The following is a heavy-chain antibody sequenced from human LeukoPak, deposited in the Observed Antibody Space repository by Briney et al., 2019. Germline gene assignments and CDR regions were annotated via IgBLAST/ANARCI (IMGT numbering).Heavy chain of an antibody. CDR1: GASFSGYY. V-gene: IGHV4-34*01. CDR2: INHSGST. CDR3: ARGWSYSYGNYMDV. J-gene: IGHJ6*03. Sequence: PSETLSLTCAVYGASFSGYYWSWIRQPPGKGLEWIGEINHSGSTNYNPSLKSRVTISGDTSKNQFSLKLSSVTAADTAVYYCARGWSYSYGNYMDVWGKGTTVTVSS. D-gene: IGHD5-18*01.